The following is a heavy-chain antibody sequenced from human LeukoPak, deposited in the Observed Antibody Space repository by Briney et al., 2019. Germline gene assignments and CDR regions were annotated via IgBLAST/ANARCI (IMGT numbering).Heavy chain of an antibody. CDR1: GFTFSSYG. CDR2: IRYDGSNK. D-gene: IGHD4-17*01. J-gene: IGHJ4*02. V-gene: IGHV3-30*02. Sequence: GGSLRLSCAASGFTFSSYGMHWVRQAPGKGLGWVAFIRYDGSNKYYADSVKGRFTISRDNSKNTLYLQMNSLRAEDTAVYYCAKDPRMTTVTTGDYWGQGTLVTVSS. CDR3: AKDPRMTTVTTGDY.